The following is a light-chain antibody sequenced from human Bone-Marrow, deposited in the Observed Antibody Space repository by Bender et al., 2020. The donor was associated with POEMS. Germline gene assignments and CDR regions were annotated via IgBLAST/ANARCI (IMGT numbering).Light chain of an antibody. Sequence: QSVLTQPPSVSGAPGQRVTISCTGSSSNIGAYYDVHWYQQLPGTAPKLLIYRNTNRPSGVPDRFSGSKSGTSASLAITGLQAEDEADYYCQSYDNSLGGWVFGGGTKLTVL. CDR3: QSYDNSLGGWV. V-gene: IGLV1-40*01. J-gene: IGLJ3*02. CDR1: SSNIGAYYD. CDR2: RNT.